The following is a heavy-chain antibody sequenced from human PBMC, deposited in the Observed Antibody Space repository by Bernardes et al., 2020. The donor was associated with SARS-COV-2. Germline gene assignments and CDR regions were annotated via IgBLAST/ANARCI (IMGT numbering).Heavy chain of an antibody. CDR2: IHRSGST. D-gene: IGHD3-16*01. J-gene: IGHJ4*02. V-gene: IGHV4-34*01. Sequence: LSLTCAVYGESFSGYYWSWIRQPPGKGLEWIGEIHRSGSTNHNPSLKSRVTVSVDMSKNQFSLRLSSVTAADTAVYYCARSVGGAYRVFDYWGQGTLVIVSS. CDR1: GESFSGYY. CDR3: ARSVGGAYRVFDY.